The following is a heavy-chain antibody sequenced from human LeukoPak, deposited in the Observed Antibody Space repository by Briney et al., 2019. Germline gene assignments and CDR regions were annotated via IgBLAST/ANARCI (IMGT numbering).Heavy chain of an antibody. Sequence: SGTLSLTCTVAGGSISSSLYYWGWIRQPPGKGLEWIASIRHDGHTYYNASLKSQVTISVDMSRNQFSVKFNSLTAADTAVYYCARQVATKGEWAFDVWGQGTMVTVSS. J-gene: IGHJ3*01. V-gene: IGHV4-39*07. D-gene: IGHD5-12*01. CDR3: ARQVATKGEWAFDV. CDR1: GGSISSSLYY. CDR2: IRHDGHT.